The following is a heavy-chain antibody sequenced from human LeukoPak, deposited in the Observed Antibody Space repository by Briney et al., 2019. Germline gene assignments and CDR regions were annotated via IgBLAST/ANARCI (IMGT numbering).Heavy chain of an antibody. V-gene: IGHV3-23*01. CDR2: ISGSGGST. CDR3: AKARYAARNYYYGMDV. D-gene: IGHD6-6*01. J-gene: IGHJ6*02. Sequence: PGGSLRLSCAASGFTFSSYAMSWVRQAPGKGLEWVSAISGSGGSTYYADSVKGRFTISRDNSENTLYLQMNSLRAEDTAVYYCAKARYAARNYYYGMDVWGQGTTVTVSS. CDR1: GFTFSSYA.